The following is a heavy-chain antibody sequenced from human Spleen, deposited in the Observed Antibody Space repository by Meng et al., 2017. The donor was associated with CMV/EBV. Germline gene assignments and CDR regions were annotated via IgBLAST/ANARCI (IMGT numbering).Heavy chain of an antibody. CDR2: ISSRSSTI. V-gene: IGHV3-48*04. J-gene: IGHJ6*02. CDR1: GFTFSTYG. CDR3: AKDLSNYYYYGMDV. Sequence: GGSLRLSCAVSGFTFSTYGMNWVRQAPGKGLEWVSYISSRSSTIYYADSVKGRFTISRDNAKDSLCLQMNSLRAEDTAVYYCAKDLSNYYYYGMDVWGQGTTVTVSS.